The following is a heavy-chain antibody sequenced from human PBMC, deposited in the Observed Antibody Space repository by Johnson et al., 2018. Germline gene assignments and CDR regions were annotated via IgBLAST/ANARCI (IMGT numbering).Heavy chain of an antibody. D-gene: IGHD6-19*01. CDR2: IYPGDSDT. J-gene: IGHJ6*02. CDR3: ARRRRGWLDGIDYYGMDV. V-gene: IGHV5-51*01. CDR1: GYSFTSYW. Sequence: VQLVESGAEVKKPGESLKISCKGSGYSFTSYWIGWVRQMPGKGLAWMGIIYPGDSDTRYSPSFQGQVTISADKSISTAYLQWSSLKASDTAMYYCARRRRGWLDGIDYYGMDVWGQGTTVTVSS.